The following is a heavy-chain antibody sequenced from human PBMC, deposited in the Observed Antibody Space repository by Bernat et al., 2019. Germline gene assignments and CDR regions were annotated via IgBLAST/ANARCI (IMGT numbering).Heavy chain of an antibody. D-gene: IGHD2-2*01. CDR2: ISSSSSYI. J-gene: IGHJ3*02. CDR3: ARSMFVVVPAAKTDAFDI. V-gene: IGHV3-21*04. Sequence: EVQLVESGGGLVKPGESLRLSCAASGFTFSSYSMNWVRQAPGKGLEWVSSISSSSSYIYYADSVKGRFTISRDNAKNSLYLQMNSLRAEDTAVYYCARSMFVVVPAAKTDAFDIWGQGTMVTVSS. CDR1: GFTFSSYS.